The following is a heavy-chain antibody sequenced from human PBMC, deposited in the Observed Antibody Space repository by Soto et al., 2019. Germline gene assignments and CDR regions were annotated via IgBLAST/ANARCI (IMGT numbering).Heavy chain of an antibody. J-gene: IGHJ4*02. D-gene: IGHD4-17*01. CDR3: ASQKGYGDRVDY. V-gene: IGHV4-59*08. CDR1: GGSISSYY. Sequence: ASETLSLTCSVSGGSISSYYWSWIRQPPGKGLEWIGYIYYSGSTNYNPSLKSRVTISVDTSKNQFSLKLSSVTAADTAVYYCASQKGYGDRVDYWGQGTLVTVSS. CDR2: IYYSGST.